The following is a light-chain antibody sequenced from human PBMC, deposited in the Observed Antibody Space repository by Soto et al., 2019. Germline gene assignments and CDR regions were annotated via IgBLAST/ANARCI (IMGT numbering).Light chain of an antibody. CDR2: GAS. V-gene: IGKV3-15*01. Sequence: ELVITQSPATLSVSPGERATLSCRASQFVSTNLAWYQQRPGQAPRLLIYGASTSAIGVPARFSGSGSGTDFTLTISSLEPEDFAVYYCQQRSNWITFGQGTRLEIK. CDR3: QQRSNWIT. J-gene: IGKJ5*01. CDR1: QFVSTN.